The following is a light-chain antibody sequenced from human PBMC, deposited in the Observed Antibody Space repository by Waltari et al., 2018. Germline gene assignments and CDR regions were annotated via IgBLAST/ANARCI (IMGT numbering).Light chain of an antibody. CDR2: GNS. CDR1: SSNIGDGYA. V-gene: IGLV1-40*01. CDR3: QSYDSSLSAHYV. J-gene: IGLJ1*01. Sequence: QSVLTQPPSVSGAPGQRVTISCTGSSSNIGDGYAVHWYQQLPGTAPKLLIYGNSNRPSGVPDRFSGSKSGTSASLAITGLQAEDEADYYCQSYDSSLSAHYVFGTGTKVTVL.